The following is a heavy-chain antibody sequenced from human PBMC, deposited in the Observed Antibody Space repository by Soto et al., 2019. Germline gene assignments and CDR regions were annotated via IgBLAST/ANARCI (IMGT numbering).Heavy chain of an antibody. CDR2: INPNGGGT. CDR3: AREGGGYCSGSSCYQVDYGMDV. J-gene: IGHJ6*02. CDR1: GYTFTGYY. V-gene: IGHV1-2*04. Sequence: ASVNVSCKSSGYTFTGYYIHWVRQAPGQGRECMGWINPNGGGTNYAQKFQGWVTMTRDTSISTAYMELSRLRSDDTAVYYCAREGGGYCSGSSCYQVDYGMDVWGQGTTVTVSS. D-gene: IGHD2-15*01.